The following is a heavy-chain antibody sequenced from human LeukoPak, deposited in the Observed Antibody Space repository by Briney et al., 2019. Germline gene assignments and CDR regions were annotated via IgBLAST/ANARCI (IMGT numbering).Heavy chain of an antibody. CDR2: ISGSGGST. CDR1: GFTFSSYA. J-gene: IGHJ4*02. D-gene: IGHD2-2*02. V-gene: IGHV3-23*01. CDR3: AKDLDCSSTSCYRDY. Sequence: GGSLRLSCAASGFTFSSYAMSWVRQAPGKGLEWVSAISGSGGSTYYADSVKGRFTIFRDNSRNTLYLQMNSLRAEDTAVYYCAKDLDCSSTSCYRDYWGQGTLVTVSS.